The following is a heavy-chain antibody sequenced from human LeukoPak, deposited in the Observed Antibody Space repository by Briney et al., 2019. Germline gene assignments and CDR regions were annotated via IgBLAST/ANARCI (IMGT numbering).Heavy chain of an antibody. CDR3: ARGYYGAY. V-gene: IGHV4-59*01. J-gene: IGHJ4*02. D-gene: IGHD3-10*01. CDR2: IYYSGST. CDR1: GGSISSSY. Sequence: SETLSLTCTVSGGSISSSYWNAIRQPPGKGLEWIGYIYYSGSTNYNPSLKSRVTISVDTSKNQFSLKLSSVTAADTAVYYCARGYYGAYWGQGTLVTVSS.